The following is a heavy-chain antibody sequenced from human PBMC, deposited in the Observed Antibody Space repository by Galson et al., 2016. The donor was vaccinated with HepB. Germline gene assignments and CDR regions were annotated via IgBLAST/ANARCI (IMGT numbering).Heavy chain of an antibody. CDR1: GFTFSNYW. V-gene: IGHV3-23*01. Sequence: SLRISCAASGFTFSNYWMTWVRQVPGKGLEWVSGISGSGSSTYYADAVRGRFTMSRDNSKNTLYLQMNSLRAEDTAVYYCASTPSSSIDFYYYGMDVWGKGTTVTVSS. J-gene: IGHJ6*04. CDR3: ASTPSSSIDFYYYGMDV. D-gene: IGHD6-6*01. CDR2: ISGSGSST.